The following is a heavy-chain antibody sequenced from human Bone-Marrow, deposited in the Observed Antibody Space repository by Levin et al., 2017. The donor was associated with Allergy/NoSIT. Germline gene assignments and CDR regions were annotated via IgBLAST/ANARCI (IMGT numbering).Heavy chain of an antibody. Sequence: GGSLRLSCAASGFTFDDYAMHWVRQAPGKGLEWVSGISWNSGSIGYADSVKGRFTISRDNAKNSLYLQMNSLRAEDTALYYCAKSAMIVVVISPTIDYWGQGTLVTVSS. CDR1: GFTFDDYA. CDR3: AKSAMIVVVISPTIDY. CDR2: ISWNSGSI. D-gene: IGHD3-22*01. V-gene: IGHV3-9*01. J-gene: IGHJ4*02.